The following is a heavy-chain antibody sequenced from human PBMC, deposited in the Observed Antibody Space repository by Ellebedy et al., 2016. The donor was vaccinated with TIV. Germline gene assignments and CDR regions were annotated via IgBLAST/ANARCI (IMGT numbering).Heavy chain of an antibody. CDR2: ISSSSSYI. J-gene: IGHJ5*02. CDR3: ARDAHSSSWIPNWFDP. CDR1: GFTFSSYS. V-gene: IGHV3-21*01. Sequence: GESLKISXAASGFTFSSYSMNWVRQAPGKGLEWVSSISSSSSYIYYADSVKGRFTISRDNAKNSLYLQMNSLRAEDTAVYYCARDAHSSSWIPNWFDPWGQGTLVTVSS. D-gene: IGHD6-13*01.